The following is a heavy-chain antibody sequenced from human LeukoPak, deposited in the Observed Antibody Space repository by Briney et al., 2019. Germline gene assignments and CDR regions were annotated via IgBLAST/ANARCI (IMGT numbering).Heavy chain of an antibody. CDR3: ARGNSKVVVIKGAIDY. J-gene: IGHJ4*02. D-gene: IGHD3-22*01. CDR1: GYTFTSYY. Sequence: ASVKVSCKASGYTFTSYYMHWVRQAPGQGLEWMGIINPSGGSTSYAQKFQGRVTMTRDMSTSTVYMELSSLRSEDTAVYYCARGNSKVVVIKGAIDYWGQGTLVTVSS. V-gene: IGHV1-46*01. CDR2: INPSGGST.